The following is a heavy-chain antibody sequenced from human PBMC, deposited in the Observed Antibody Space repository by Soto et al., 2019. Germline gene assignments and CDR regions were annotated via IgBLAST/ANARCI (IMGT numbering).Heavy chain of an antibody. J-gene: IGHJ6*02. CDR1: GFTFTGYG. D-gene: IGHD3-22*01. CDR2: ISYDGVNT. CDR3: AKSYYYDSSGTYSPRGYYYKFGMDV. V-gene: IGHV3-30*18. Sequence: QEQLVESGGGVVQPGRSLRLSCATSGFTFTGYGMHWVRQAPGKGLEWVAVISYDGVNTYYADSVKGRLTISRDNPKNTLYLQMISLSAEDTAVYYCAKSYYYDSSGTYSPRGYYYKFGMDVWGQGTTVTVSS.